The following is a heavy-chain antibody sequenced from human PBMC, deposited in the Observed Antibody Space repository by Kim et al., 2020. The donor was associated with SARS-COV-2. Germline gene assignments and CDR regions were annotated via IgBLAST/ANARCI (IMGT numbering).Heavy chain of an antibody. CDR3: ARANRYCGGDCYAFDI. V-gene: IGHV3-30*01. D-gene: IGHD2-21*01. Sequence: SVKGPFTISRYTSKHTLYMQMNSLRAEDTAVYYCARANRYCGGDCYAFDIWGQGTMVTVSS. J-gene: IGHJ3*02.